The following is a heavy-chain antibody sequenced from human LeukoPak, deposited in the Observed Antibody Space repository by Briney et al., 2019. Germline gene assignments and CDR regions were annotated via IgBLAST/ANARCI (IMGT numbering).Heavy chain of an antibody. CDR1: GFIFSGSA. CDR2: IRGAGYIDAP. CDR3: TVPASGANWFDP. J-gene: IGHJ5*02. D-gene: IGHD2-2*01. Sequence: GGSLRLSCAASGFIFSGSAIHWVRQAPGKGVEWVGRIRGAGYIDAPAYVASVRARFTISRDDSKSTAYLQMNSLKAEDTAVYYCTVPASGANWFDPWGPGTLVTVSS. V-gene: IGHV3-73*01.